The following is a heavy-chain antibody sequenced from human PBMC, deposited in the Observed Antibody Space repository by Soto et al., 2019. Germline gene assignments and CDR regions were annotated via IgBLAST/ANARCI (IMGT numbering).Heavy chain of an antibody. CDR1: GYTFTSYV. D-gene: IGHD3-3*01. CDR3: ARDEMSKTYYDFWSGYYRAPNDAFDI. Sequence: GASVKVSCKASGYTFTSYVISRVRQAPGQGLEWMGWISAYNGNTNYAQKLQGRVTMTTDTSTSTAYMELRSLRSDDTAVYYCARDEMSKTYYDFWSGYYRAPNDAFDIWGQGTMVTVSS. CDR2: ISAYNGNT. V-gene: IGHV1-18*01. J-gene: IGHJ3*02.